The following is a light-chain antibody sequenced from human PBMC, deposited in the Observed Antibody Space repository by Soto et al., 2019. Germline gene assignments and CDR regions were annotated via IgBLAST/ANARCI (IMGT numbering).Light chain of an antibody. J-gene: IGLJ3*02. CDR1: SSDIGGYNY. Sequence: QSALTQPASVSESPGQSITMSCTGTSSDIGGYNYVSWYQQHPGKAPKLMIYEVSNRPSGVSNRFSGSKSGNTASLTISGLRAEDEADYYCSSYTSSSTGVFGGGTKLTVL. CDR3: SSYTSSSTGV. V-gene: IGLV2-14*01. CDR2: EVS.